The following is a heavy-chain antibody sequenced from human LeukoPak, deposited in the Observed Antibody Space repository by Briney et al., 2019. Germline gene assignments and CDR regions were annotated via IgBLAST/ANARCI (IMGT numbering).Heavy chain of an antibody. CDR2: INPNSGGT. CDR3: ARFEMATIRGGDD. Sequence: ASVKVSCKASGYTFTGYYMHWVQQAPGQGLEWMGWINPNSGGTNYAQKFQGRVTMTRGTSISTAYMELSRLRSDDTAVYYCARFEMATIRGGDDWGQGTLVTVSS. CDR1: GYTFTGYY. J-gene: IGHJ4*02. V-gene: IGHV1-2*02. D-gene: IGHD5-24*01.